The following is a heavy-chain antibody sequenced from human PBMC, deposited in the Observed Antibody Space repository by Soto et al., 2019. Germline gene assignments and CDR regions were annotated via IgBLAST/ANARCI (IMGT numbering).Heavy chain of an antibody. D-gene: IGHD3-9*01. CDR2: VNPNSGNT. CDR3: ARRRDILTGYADDAFDI. V-gene: IGHV1-8*01. CDR1: GYTFTNYD. Sequence: ASVKVSCKASGYTFTNYDINWVRQAPGQGLEWMGWVNPNSGNTGYAQMFQGRVTMTTNTSTTTANMELSSLTSDDAAVYYCARRRDILTGYADDAFDIWGQGTMVTVS. J-gene: IGHJ3*02.